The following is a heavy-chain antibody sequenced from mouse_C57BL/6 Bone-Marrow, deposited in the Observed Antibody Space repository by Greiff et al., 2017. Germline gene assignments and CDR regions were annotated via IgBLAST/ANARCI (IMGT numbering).Heavy chain of an antibody. Sequence: EVHLVESGGGLVQPGGSLKLSCAASGFTFSDYGMAWVRQAPRTGPEWVAFISNLAYSIYYADPVTGRFTISRVNANNTLYLEMSSLMSEDTAMYYGARGAYGNYEGYFDYWGQGTTLTVSS. J-gene: IGHJ2*01. CDR3: ARGAYGNYEGYFDY. V-gene: IGHV5-15*01. CDR2: ISNLAYSI. CDR1: GFTFSDYG. D-gene: IGHD2-1*01.